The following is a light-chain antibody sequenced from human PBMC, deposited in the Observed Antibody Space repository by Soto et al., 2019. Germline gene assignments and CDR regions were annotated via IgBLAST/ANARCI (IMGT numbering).Light chain of an antibody. CDR2: KNS. Sequence: ELTQPPSVSVSPGQTARITCSGDTLTRQYPYWYQQKPGQAPVLIINKNSERPSGIPERFSGSTSGTTVTLTISGVQAEDEADYYGQSADSSGAYVFGTGTKVTVL. J-gene: IGLJ1*01. V-gene: IGLV3-25*02. CDR3: QSADSSGAYV. CDR1: TLTRQY.